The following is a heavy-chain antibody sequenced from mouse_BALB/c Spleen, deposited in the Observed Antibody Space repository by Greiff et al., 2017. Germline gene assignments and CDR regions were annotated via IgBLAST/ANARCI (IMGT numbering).Heavy chain of an antibody. CDR3: ARQGPPSVFDV. CDR2: INSNGGST. V-gene: IGHV5-6-2*01. CDR1: GFTFSSYY. D-gene: IGHD2-10*02. Sequence: EVQGVESGGGLVKLGGSLKLSCAASGFTFSSYYMSWVRQTPEKRLELVAAINSNGGSTSYPDTVKGRFTISRDNAKNTLYLQMSSLKSEDTALYYWARQGPPSVFDVWGAGTTVTVSS. J-gene: IGHJ1*01.